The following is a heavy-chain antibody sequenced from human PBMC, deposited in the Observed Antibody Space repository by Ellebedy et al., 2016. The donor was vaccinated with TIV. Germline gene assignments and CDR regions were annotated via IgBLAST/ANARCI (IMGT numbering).Heavy chain of an antibody. J-gene: IGHJ4*02. CDR2: ISISSDLI. D-gene: IGHD1-7*01. Sequence: GGSLRLXXAASGFTFSTYTMDWVRQAPGKGLEWVSSISISSDLIFYADSVRGRVTTSRDNAKNSVYLQISSLRADDTAVYYCARNVNYAHDYWGQGTLVTVSS. V-gene: IGHV3-21*01. CDR3: ARNVNYAHDY. CDR1: GFTFSTYT.